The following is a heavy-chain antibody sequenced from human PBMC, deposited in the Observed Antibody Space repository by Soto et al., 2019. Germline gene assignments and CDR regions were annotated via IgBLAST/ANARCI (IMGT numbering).Heavy chain of an antibody. CDR3: ARAPPPVAYCGGDCQAGFDY. J-gene: IGHJ4*02. CDR1: GYTFTSYY. Sequence: ASVKVSCKASGYTFTSYYMHWVRQAPGQGLEWMGIINPSGGSTSYAQKFQGRVTMTRDTSTSTVYMELSSLRSEDTAVYYCARAPPPVAYCGGDCQAGFDYWGQGTLVTSPQ. CDR2: INPSGGST. V-gene: IGHV1-46*01. D-gene: IGHD2-21*02.